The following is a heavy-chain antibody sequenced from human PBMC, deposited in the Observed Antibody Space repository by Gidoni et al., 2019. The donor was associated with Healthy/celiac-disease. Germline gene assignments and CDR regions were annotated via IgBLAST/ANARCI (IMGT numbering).Heavy chain of an antibody. CDR2: ISWNSGSI. D-gene: IGHD3-10*01. J-gene: IGHJ3*02. V-gene: IGHV3-9*01. CDR1: GFTFDDYA. Sequence: EVQLVESGGGLVQPGRSLRLSCAASGFTFDDYAMQWVRQAPGKGLEWVSGISWNSGSIGYADSVKGRFTISRDNAKNSLYLQMNSLRAEDTALYYCAKRGLDAFDIWGQGTMVTVSS. CDR3: AKRGLDAFDI.